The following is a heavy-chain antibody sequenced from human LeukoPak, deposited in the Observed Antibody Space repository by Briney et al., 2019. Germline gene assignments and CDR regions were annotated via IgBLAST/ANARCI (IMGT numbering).Heavy chain of an antibody. D-gene: IGHD3-10*01. J-gene: IGHJ5*02. Sequence: SETLSLTCTVSGGSISSSSYYWGWIRQPLGKGLEWIGSIYYSGSTYYNPSLKSRVTISVDTSKNQFSLKLSSVTAADTAVYYCARHPNYGSGRGWFDPWGQGTLVTVSS. V-gene: IGHV4-39*07. CDR3: ARHPNYGSGRGWFDP. CDR1: GGSISSSSYY. CDR2: IYYSGST.